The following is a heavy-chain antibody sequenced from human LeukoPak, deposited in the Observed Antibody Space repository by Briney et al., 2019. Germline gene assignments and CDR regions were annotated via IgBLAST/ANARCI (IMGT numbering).Heavy chain of an antibody. V-gene: IGHV3-53*01. CDR3: ARGRPDWYFDL. J-gene: IGHJ2*01. CDR1: GFTVSSNY. Sequence: GGSLRLSCAASGFTVSSNYMSWVRQAPGKGLEWVSVIYSGGSTYYAGSVKGRFTISRDNSKNTLFLQMNSLRAEDTAVYYCARGRPDWYFDLWGRGTLVTVPS. CDR2: IYSGGST.